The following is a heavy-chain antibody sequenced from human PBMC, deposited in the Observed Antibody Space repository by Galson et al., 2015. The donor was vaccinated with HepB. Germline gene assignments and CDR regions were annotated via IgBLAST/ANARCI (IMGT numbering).Heavy chain of an antibody. CDR2: ISAYNGNT. CDR1: GYTFTSYG. Sequence: VKVSCKASGYTFTSYGISWVRQAPGQGLEWMGWISAYNGNTNYAQKLQGRVTMTTDTSTSTAYMELRSLRSDDTAVYYCARDLPAAMIVVPGSGSYYFGGGYYYYGMDVWGQGTTVTVSS. J-gene: IGHJ6*02. CDR3: ARDLPAAMIVVPGSGSYYFGGGYYYYGMDV. V-gene: IGHV1-18*04. D-gene: IGHD3-10*01.